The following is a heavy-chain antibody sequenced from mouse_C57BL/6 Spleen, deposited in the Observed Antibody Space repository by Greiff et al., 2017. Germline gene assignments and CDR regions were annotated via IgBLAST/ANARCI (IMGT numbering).Heavy chain of an antibody. Sequence: VQLQQPGAELVMPGASVKLSCKASGYTFTSYWMHWVKQRPGQGLEWIGEIDPSDSYTNYNQKFKGKSTLTVDKSSSTAYMQLSSLTSEDSAVYYCARATIYYGNNYWYFDVWGTGTTVTVSS. V-gene: IGHV1-69*01. CDR2: IDPSDSYT. CDR1: GYTFTSYW. D-gene: IGHD2-1*01. CDR3: ARATIYYGNNYWYFDV. J-gene: IGHJ1*03.